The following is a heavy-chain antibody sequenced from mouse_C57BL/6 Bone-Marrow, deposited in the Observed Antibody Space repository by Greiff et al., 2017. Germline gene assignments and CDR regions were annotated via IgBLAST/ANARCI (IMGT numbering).Heavy chain of an antibody. CDR2: ISSGSSTI. D-gene: IGHD2-2*01. CDR3: ARGLRRRPHWYFDV. CDR1: GFTFSDYG. Sequence: DVMLVESGGGLVKPGGSLKLSCAASGFTFSDYGMHWVRQAPEKGLEWVAYISSGSSTIYYADTVKGRFTISRDNAKNTLFLQMTSLRSEDTAMYYCARGLRRRPHWYFDVWGTGTTVTVSS. J-gene: IGHJ1*03. V-gene: IGHV5-17*01.